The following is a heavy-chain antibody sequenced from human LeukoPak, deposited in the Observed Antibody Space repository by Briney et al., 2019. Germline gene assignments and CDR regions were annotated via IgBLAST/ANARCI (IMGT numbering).Heavy chain of an antibody. J-gene: IGHJ4*02. CDR3: ARSYYYASSGSFDY. Sequence: SVKVSCKASGGTFSSYAISWVRQAPGQGLEWMGGIIPIFGTANYAQKFQGRVTITADESTSTAYMELSSLRSEDTAVYYCARSYYYASSGSFDYWGQGTLVTVSS. V-gene: IGHV1-69*01. D-gene: IGHD3-22*01. CDR1: GGTFSSYA. CDR2: IIPIFGTA.